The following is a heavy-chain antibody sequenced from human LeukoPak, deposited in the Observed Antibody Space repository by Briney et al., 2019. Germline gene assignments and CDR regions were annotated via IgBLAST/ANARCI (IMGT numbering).Heavy chain of an antibody. CDR1: EFTFSTHS. J-gene: IGHJ4*02. Sequence: GGSLRLSCAASEFTFSTHSMYWLGQPQGKGLEWVSSIGASSNFIHYAESVRGRFTISRDNAKNSLYLQMNSLGAQDTAVYYCARPATGYCSSAGCHWDSWGQGTLVTVSS. D-gene: IGHD2-2*01. CDR3: ARPATGYCSSAGCHWDS. V-gene: IGHV3-21*01. CDR2: IGASSNFI.